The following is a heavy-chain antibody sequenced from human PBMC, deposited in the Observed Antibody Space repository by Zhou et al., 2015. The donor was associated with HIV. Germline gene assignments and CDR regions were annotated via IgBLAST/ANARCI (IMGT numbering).Heavy chain of an antibody. CDR2: ISTYNGNT. J-gene: IGHJ2*01. CDR3: ARDRGGAARPDWRYFDL. D-gene: IGHD6-6*01. Sequence: QVQLVQSGAEVKKPGASVKVSCKASGYTFTTYGISWMRQAPGEGLEWMGWISTYNGNTNYAQKIQGRVTMTTDTSTSTAYMELRSLTSDDTAVYYCARDRGGAARPDWRYFDLWGRGTLVTVSS. V-gene: IGHV1-18*01. CDR1: GYTFTTYG.